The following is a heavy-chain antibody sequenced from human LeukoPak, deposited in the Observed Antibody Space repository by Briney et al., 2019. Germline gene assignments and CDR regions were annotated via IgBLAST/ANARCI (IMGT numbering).Heavy chain of an antibody. Sequence: GGSLRLSCAASGFTFDDYAMHWVRHAPGKGLEWVSGIIWNSGSIGYADSVKGRFTISRDNAKNSLYLQMNSLRAEDTALYYCATDRAGDYYDSLDAFDIWGQGTMVTVSS. J-gene: IGHJ3*02. CDR2: IIWNSGSI. CDR1: GFTFDDYA. CDR3: ATDRAGDYYDSLDAFDI. V-gene: IGHV3-9*01. D-gene: IGHD3-22*01.